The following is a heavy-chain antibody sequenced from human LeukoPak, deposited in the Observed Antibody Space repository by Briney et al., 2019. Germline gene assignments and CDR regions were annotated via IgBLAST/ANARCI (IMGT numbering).Heavy chain of an antibody. CDR1: GFTFSSYG. J-gene: IGHJ5*02. CDR2: ISYDGSNK. Sequence: GGSLRLSCAASGFTFSSYGMHWVRQAPGKGLEWVAVISYDGSNKYYADSVKGRFTISRDNSKNTLYLQMNSLRAEDTAVYYCAKGFYGYSSSWYSGSWFDPWGQGTLVTVSS. CDR3: AKGFYGYSSSWYSGSWFDP. D-gene: IGHD6-13*01. V-gene: IGHV3-30*18.